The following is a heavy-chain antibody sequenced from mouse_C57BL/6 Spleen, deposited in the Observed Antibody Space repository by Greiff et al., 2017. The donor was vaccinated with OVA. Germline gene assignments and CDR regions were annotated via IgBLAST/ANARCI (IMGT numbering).Heavy chain of an antibody. CDR2: INPSSGYT. J-gene: IGHJ4*01. Sequence: QVQLQQSGAELAKPGASVKLSCKASGYTFPSYWMHWVKQRPGQGLAWIGYINPSSGYTKYNQKFKDKATVTADKSSSTAYMQLSSLTYEDSAVYYCARDDDYAMDYWGQGTSVTVSS. V-gene: IGHV1-7*01. CDR3: ARDDDYAMDY. CDR1: GYTFPSYW.